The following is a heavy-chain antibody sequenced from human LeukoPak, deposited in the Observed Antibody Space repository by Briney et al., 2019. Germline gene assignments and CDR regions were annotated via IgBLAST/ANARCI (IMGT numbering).Heavy chain of an antibody. CDR1: GFTFSNYA. CDR2: ISRDYT. CDR3: ASDYPLYYYYMGV. J-gene: IGHJ6*03. Sequence: PGGSLRLSCVASGFTFSNYAMTWVRQAPGKGLEWVSGISRDYTYYADSVKGRFTISRDNSKSTLYLQMNSLRAEDTAVYYCASDYPLYYYYMGVWGKGTTVIVSS. V-gene: IGHV3-23*01. D-gene: IGHD4-11*01.